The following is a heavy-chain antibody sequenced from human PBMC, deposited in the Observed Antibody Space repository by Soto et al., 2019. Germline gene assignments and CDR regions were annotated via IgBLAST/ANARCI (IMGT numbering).Heavy chain of an antibody. CDR3: ATSPYYHDSSGYTIFDY. CDR1: GFTFHNYW. V-gene: IGHV3-7*05. J-gene: IGHJ4*02. CDR2: IKPDGGDK. D-gene: IGHD3-22*01. Sequence: GGSLRLSCAASGFTFHNYWMGWVRQTPDKGLEWVANIKPDGGDKYYVDSVKGRFTISRDNSKNTLFLQMNSLRAEDTAVYYCATSPYYHDSSGYTIFDYWGQGTLVTVSS.